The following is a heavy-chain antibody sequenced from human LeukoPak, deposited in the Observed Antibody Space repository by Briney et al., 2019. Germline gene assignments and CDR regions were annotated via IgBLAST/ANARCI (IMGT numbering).Heavy chain of an antibody. CDR1: GGSFSGYY. Sequence: SETLSLTCAVYGGSFSGYYWSWIRQTPGKGLEWIGEINHSGSTNYNPSLKSRVTISVDTSKNQFSLKLSSVTAADTAVYFCARTQEAGYSSGRYDSYYYYMDVWGKGTTVTIS. J-gene: IGHJ6*03. CDR3: ARTQEAGYSSGRYDSYYYYMDV. CDR2: INHSGST. D-gene: IGHD6-19*01. V-gene: IGHV4-34*01.